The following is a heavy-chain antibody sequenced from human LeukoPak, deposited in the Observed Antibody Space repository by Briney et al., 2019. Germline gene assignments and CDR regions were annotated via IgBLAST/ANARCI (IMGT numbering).Heavy chain of an antibody. CDR2: VSYDGSGK. Sequence: GGSLRLSCAASGFTFSSHAMHWVRQAPGKGLEWVAVVSYDGSGKYYVDSVEGRFTISRDNSENMLYLQLNSLRLEDTALYFCAKDRLATTGTFFDYWGQGTLVTVSS. D-gene: IGHD1-1*01. CDR3: AKDRLATTGTFFDY. J-gene: IGHJ4*02. CDR1: GFTFSSHA. V-gene: IGHV3-30*18.